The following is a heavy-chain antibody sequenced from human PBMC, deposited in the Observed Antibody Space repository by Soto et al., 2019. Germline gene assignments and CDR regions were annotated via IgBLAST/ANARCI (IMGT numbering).Heavy chain of an antibody. CDR2: ISAYNGNT. CDR3: ARGISPSPRLKYFDY. J-gene: IGHJ4*02. Sequence: GASVKVSCKASGYTFTSYGISWVRQAPGQGLEWMGWISAYNGNTNYAQKLQGRVTMTTDTSTSTAYMELRSLRSDDTAVYYCARGISPSPRLKYFDYWGQGTLITVSS. V-gene: IGHV1-18*01. CDR1: GYTFTSYG. D-gene: IGHD1-20*01.